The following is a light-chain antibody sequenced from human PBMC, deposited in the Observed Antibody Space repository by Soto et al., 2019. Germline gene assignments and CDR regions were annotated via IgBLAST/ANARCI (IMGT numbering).Light chain of an antibody. J-gene: IGKJ1*01. CDR1: QNVNNW. CDR3: QQYRTYCT. Sequence: DTQIKKIPSALSASVGDRVTITCRASQNVNNWLAWYQHKPGKAPQLLIYDASVLETGVPSRFSGSGSGTEFTLAISXLQSDDIATYYYQQYRTYCTFGPRIKV. V-gene: IGKV1-5*01. CDR2: DAS.